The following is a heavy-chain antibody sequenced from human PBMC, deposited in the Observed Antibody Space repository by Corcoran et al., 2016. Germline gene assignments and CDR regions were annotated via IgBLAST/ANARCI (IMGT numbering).Heavy chain of an antibody. D-gene: IGHD3-3*01. CDR3: ARVLYDFWKAYSTFDF. V-gene: IGHV4-39*07. J-gene: IGHJ3*01. Sequence: QLQLQESGPGQVKPSETLSLTCTVSGGSIRSSSYYWGWIRQPPGKGLEWIGSIYYSGSTYYNPSLKSRVSISIDKSNNQFSLKLSSVTAAATAVYYGARVLYDFWKAYSTFDFWGQGTMVTVSS. CDR2: IYYSGST. CDR1: GGSIRSSSYY.